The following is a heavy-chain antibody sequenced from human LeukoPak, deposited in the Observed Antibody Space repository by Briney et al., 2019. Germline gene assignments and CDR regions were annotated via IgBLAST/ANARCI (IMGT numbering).Heavy chain of an antibody. CDR3: ARETTYGVIYNWFDP. J-gene: IGHJ5*02. CDR2: INHSGST. V-gene: IGHV4-34*01. D-gene: IGHD1-1*01. CDR1: GGSFSGYY. Sequence: SETLSLTCAVYGGSFSGYYWSWILQPPGKGLEWLGEINHSGSTNYNPSLKSRVTISVDTSKNQFSLQLTSVTAADTALYFCARETTYGVIYNWFDPWGQGTLVTVSS.